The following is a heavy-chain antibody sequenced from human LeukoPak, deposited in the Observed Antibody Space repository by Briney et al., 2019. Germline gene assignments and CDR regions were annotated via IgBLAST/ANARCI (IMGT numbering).Heavy chain of an antibody. V-gene: IGHV3-64*01. J-gene: IGHJ4*02. CDR1: GFTFSSYA. CDR3: ARDGYSSSWSY. CDR2: ISSNGGST. Sequence: GGSLRLSCAASGFTFSSYAMHWVRQAPGKGLEYVSAISSNGGSTYYANSVKGRFTISRDNSKNTLYLQLNSLRAEDTAVYYCARDGYSSSWSYWGQGTLVTVSS. D-gene: IGHD6-13*01.